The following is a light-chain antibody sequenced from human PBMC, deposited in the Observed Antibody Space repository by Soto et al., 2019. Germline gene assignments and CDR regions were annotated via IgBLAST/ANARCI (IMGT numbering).Light chain of an antibody. Sequence: QSALTQPASVSGSPGQSITISCTGTTSDIGDYNYVSWYQHLPDKVPKLIISLVSNRPSGVSNRFSGSKSGNTATLTISRVEAGDEADYYCQVWDSSSDHPNVFGTGTKLTVL. J-gene: IGLJ1*01. V-gene: IGLV2-14*01. CDR2: LVS. CDR1: TSDIGDYNY. CDR3: QVWDSSSDHPNV.